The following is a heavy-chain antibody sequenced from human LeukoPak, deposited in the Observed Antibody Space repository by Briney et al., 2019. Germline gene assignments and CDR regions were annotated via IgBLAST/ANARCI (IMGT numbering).Heavy chain of an antibody. V-gene: IGHV4-31*03. CDR2: IYYSGST. D-gene: IGHD2-2*01. CDR3: ASSGPAAALFDY. CDR1: GGSISSGGYY. J-gene: IGHJ4*02. Sequence: SETLSLTCTVSGGSISSGGYYWNWIRQHPGKGLEWIGYIYYSGSTYYNPSLKSRVTISVDTSKNQFSLKLSSVTAADTAVYYCASSGPAAALFDYWGQGTLVTVSS.